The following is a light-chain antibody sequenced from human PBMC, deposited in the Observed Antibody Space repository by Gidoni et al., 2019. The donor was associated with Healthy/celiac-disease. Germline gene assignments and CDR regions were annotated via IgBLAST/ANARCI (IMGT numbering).Light chain of an antibody. CDR1: SSNIGNNY. V-gene: IGLV1-51*01. Sequence: QSVLTPPPSVSAAPGQKVTISCSGSSSNIGNNYVSWYQQLPGTAPKLLIYDNNKRPSGTPDRFSGSKSGTSATLGITGLQTGDEADYYCGTWDSSLSAYYVFGTGTKVTVL. CDR2: DNN. J-gene: IGLJ1*01. CDR3: GTWDSSLSAYYV.